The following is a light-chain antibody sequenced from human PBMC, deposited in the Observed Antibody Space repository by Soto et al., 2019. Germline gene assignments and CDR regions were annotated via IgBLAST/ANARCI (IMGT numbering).Light chain of an antibody. CDR1: FSNIGSNT. J-gene: IGLJ2*01. Sequence: QSVLTQPPSASGTPGQRVTISCSGSFSNIGSNTVNWYQHLPGTAPRLLIYSDNQRPSGVPDRFAGSKSGTSASLAISGLQSEDEADYYCAAWDDSLNGVRFGGGTKLTVL. CDR3: AAWDDSLNGVR. V-gene: IGLV1-44*01. CDR2: SDN.